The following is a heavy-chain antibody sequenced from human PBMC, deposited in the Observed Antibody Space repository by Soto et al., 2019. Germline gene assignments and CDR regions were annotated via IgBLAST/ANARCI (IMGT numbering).Heavy chain of an antibody. D-gene: IGHD5-12*01. V-gene: IGHV3-33*01. CDR2: VWYDGRNK. J-gene: IGHJ6*02. CDR1: GFTFNNYG. Sequence: QVQLVESGGGVVQPGRSLRLSCAASGFTFNNYGMHWVRQVPGKGLEWVALVWYDGRNKYYVDSVKGRFTISRDNSKNPLYLEMNRLRDEDTAVYYCVRAAGYSGYDYVYYYGMDVWGQGTTVTVSS. CDR3: VRAAGYSGYDYVYYYGMDV.